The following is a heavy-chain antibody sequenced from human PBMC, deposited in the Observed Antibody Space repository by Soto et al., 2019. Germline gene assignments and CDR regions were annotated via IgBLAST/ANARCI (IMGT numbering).Heavy chain of an antibody. J-gene: IGHJ4*02. CDR1: GFTFSSYA. Sequence: GGSLRLSCAASGFTFSSYAMSWVRQAPGKGLEWVSAISGSGGSTYYADSVKGRFTISRDNSKNTLYLQMNSLRAEDTAVYYCAKDLGSSSWYISVTFDYWGQGTLVTVSS. CDR2: ISGSGGST. V-gene: IGHV3-23*01. CDR3: AKDLGSSSWYISVTFDY. D-gene: IGHD6-13*01.